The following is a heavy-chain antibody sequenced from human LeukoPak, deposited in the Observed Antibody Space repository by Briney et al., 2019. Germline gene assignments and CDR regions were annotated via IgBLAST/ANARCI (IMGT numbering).Heavy chain of an antibody. D-gene: IGHD7-27*01. CDR2: IYYSGST. CDR1: GGSISSYY. V-gene: IGHV4-59*01. CDR3: ARRASNWAYYFDY. J-gene: IGHJ4*02. Sequence: PSETLSLTCTVSGGSISSYYWSWIRQPPGKGLEWIGYIYYSGSTNYNPSLKSRVTISVDTSKNQFSLKLSSVTAADTAVYYCARRASNWAYYFDYWGQGTLVTVSS.